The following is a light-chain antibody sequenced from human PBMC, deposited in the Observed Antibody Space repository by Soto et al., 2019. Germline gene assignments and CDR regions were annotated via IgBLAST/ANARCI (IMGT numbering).Light chain of an antibody. V-gene: IGLV2-11*01. CDR1: SSDVGGSNF. J-gene: IGLJ3*02. Sequence: QSALTQPPSVSGSPGQSVTISCTGTSSDVGGSNFVSWYQQHPGKAPKLIIYDVHRRPSGVPDRFSGSKSGTTASLTISGLRAEDEANYDCCPYAGHCTCVFGGGTKLTVL. CDR3: CPYAGHCTCV. CDR2: DVH.